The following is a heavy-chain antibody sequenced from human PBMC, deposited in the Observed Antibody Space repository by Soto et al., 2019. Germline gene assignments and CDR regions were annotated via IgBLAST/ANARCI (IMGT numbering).Heavy chain of an antibody. CDR3: VRDYDRLFGVITD. Sequence: QVRLVESGGGVVQPGRPLRLSCAASGFTFSSYGMHWVRQAPGKGLEWVALIQYDGRQEFYADSVRGRFTISRDNSKNTLDLEMRSLGAEDTALYYCVRDYDRLFGVITDWGRGTLVTVSS. D-gene: IGHD3-3*01. J-gene: IGHJ4*02. V-gene: IGHV3-33*01. CDR1: GFTFSSYG. CDR2: IQYDGRQE.